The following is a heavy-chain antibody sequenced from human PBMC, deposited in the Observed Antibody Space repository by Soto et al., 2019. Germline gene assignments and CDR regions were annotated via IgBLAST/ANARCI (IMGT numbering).Heavy chain of an antibody. Sequence: GGSLRLSCAASGFTVSSNYMSWVRQAPGKGLEWVSVIYSGGSTYYADSVKGRFTISRDNSKNTLYLQMNSLRAEDTAVYYCARDKGPDSSGSTFDYWGQGTLVTVSS. CDR3: ARDKGPDSSGSTFDY. CDR1: GFTVSSNY. J-gene: IGHJ4*02. CDR2: IYSGGST. D-gene: IGHD3-22*01. V-gene: IGHV3-53*01.